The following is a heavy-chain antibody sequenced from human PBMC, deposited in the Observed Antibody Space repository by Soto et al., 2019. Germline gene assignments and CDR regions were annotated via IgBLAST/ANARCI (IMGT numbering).Heavy chain of an antibody. CDR1: RDSLSSNSAT. V-gene: IGHV6-1*01. CDR2: TYYRSKWYN. J-gene: IGHJ6*02. CDR3: AIGHYYYGVDA. Sequence: THRLTCAICRDSLSSNSATWSCFSQNRSRCFEWLGRTYYRSKWYNDYAVSVKSRITINPDTSKNQFSLQLSSVTPEDTAVEYCAIGHYYYGVDAWGQGTTVTVSS.